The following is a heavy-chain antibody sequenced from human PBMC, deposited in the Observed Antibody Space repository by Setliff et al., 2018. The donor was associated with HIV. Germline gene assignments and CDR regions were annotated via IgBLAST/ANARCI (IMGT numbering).Heavy chain of an antibody. CDR1: GDSVSSRSYY. J-gene: IGHJ4*02. CDR2: IYYSGST. Sequence: SETLSLTCTVSGDSVSSRSYYWSWIRQPPGKGLEWIGYIYYSGSTNYNPSLKSRVTISVDTSKNHFSMKLRSVTAADTAVYYCAQLGMVDDFDYWGQGTLVTVSS. V-gene: IGHV4-61*03. D-gene: IGHD1-1*01. CDR3: AQLGMVDDFDY.